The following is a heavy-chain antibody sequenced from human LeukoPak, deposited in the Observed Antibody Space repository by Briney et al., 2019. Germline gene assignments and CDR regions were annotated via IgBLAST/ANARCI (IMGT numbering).Heavy chain of an antibody. CDR1: GFTFSSYW. Sequence: GGSPRLSCAASGFTFSSYWMHWVRQAPGKGLVWVSRINSDGSNTNYADSVKGRFTNSRDNAKNTLYLQMNSLRAEDTAVYYCARGEVYGSGKTDYWGQGTLVTVSS. D-gene: IGHD3-10*01. J-gene: IGHJ4*02. CDR3: ARGEVYGSGKTDY. CDR2: INSDGSNT. V-gene: IGHV3-74*01.